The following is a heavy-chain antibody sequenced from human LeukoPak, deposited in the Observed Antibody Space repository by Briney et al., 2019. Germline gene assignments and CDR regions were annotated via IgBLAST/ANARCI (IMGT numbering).Heavy chain of an antibody. CDR2: ISYDGSNK. CDR3: ARDGVGATTLLPTFFDY. V-gene: IGHV3-30*09. D-gene: IGHD1-26*01. Sequence: GGSLRLSCAASGFTFSNYTMHWVRQAPGKGLEWVAVISYDGSNKYYADSVKGRFAISSDNSKNTLYLQMNSLRAEDTAVDYCARDGVGATTLLPTFFDYWGQGTLVTVSS. J-gene: IGHJ4*02. CDR1: GFTFSNYT.